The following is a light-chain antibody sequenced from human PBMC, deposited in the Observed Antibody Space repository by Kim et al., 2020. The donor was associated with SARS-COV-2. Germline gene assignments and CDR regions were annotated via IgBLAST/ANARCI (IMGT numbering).Light chain of an antibody. CDR3: QQYNRYS. J-gene: IGKJ1*01. V-gene: IGKV1-5*03. CDR1: QSISSW. Sequence: DIQMTQSPSTLSASVGDRVTITCRASQSISSWLAWYQQKPGKAPKLLIYKASSLESGVPSRFSGSGSGTEFTLTISSLQPDDFAPYYHQQYNRYSFGQGTKVDIK. CDR2: KAS.